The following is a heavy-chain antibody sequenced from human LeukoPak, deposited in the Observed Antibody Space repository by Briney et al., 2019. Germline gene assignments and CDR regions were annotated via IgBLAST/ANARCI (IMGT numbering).Heavy chain of an antibody. Sequence: ASVKVSCKASGYTFTSYDISWVRQAPGQGLEWMGWISGYNGNTNYGQKFQGGVTVTTDKSTSTAYMELRSLRSDDTAVYYCARGGGSGSNGMDVWGQGATVTVSS. J-gene: IGHJ6*02. D-gene: IGHD3-10*01. CDR1: GYTFTSYD. CDR2: ISGYNGNT. CDR3: ARGGGSGSNGMDV. V-gene: IGHV1-18*01.